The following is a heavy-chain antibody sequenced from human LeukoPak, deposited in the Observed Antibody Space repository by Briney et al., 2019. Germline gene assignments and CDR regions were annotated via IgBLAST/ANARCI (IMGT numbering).Heavy chain of an antibody. D-gene: IGHD6-13*01. Sequence: GGSLRLSCAASGFTFSSYSMNWVRQAPGKGLEWVSYISSSSSTIYYADSVKGRFTISRDNAKNSLYLQMNSLRAEDTAVYYCARAGYRSSWYTLDVYYFDYWGQGTLVTVSS. CDR1: GFTFSSYS. J-gene: IGHJ4*02. CDR3: ARAGYRSSWYTLDVYYFDY. CDR2: ISSSSSTI. V-gene: IGHV3-48*04.